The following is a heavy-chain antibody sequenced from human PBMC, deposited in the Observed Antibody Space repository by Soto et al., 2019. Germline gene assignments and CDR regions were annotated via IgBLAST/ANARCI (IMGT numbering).Heavy chain of an antibody. D-gene: IGHD5-12*01. CDR2: MNPNSGNT. Sequence: GASVKGSCKASGYTFTSYDINWVRQAPGQGLEWMGWMNPNSGNTGYAQKFQGGVTMTRNTSISTAYMELSSLRSEDTAVYYCARGISGYDRYYYYMDVWGKGTTVTVSS. CDR1: GYTFTSYD. V-gene: IGHV1-8*01. CDR3: ARGISGYDRYYYYMDV. J-gene: IGHJ6*03.